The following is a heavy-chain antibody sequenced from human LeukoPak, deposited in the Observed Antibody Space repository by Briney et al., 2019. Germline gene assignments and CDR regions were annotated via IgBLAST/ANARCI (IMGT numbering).Heavy chain of an antibody. J-gene: IGHJ6*02. D-gene: IGHD6-6*01. CDR2: IWYDGSNK. V-gene: IGHV3-33*01. CDR3: ARDGSLYSSSSLRGDYYYYGMDV. CDR1: GITFRSYG. Sequence: GGSLRLSCAASGITFRSYGMHWVRQAPGKGLEWVAFIWYDGSNKYYADSVKGRFTISRDNSRNTLYLQMNSLRAEDTAVYYCARDGSLYSSSSLRGDYYYYGMDVWGQGTTVTVSS.